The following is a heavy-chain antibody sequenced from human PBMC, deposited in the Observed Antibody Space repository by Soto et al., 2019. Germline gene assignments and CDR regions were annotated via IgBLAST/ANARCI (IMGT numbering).Heavy chain of an antibody. Sequence: SVKVSCKASGGTFSSYAISWVRQAPGQGLEWMGGTFPMFGKANYAQKFQGRVTISADRSTSTAYMELSSLRSEDTAVYYCATVDISTWIDGMDVWGQGTTVTVSS. V-gene: IGHV1-69*06. J-gene: IGHJ6*02. D-gene: IGHD2-2*01. CDR1: GGTFSSYA. CDR2: TFPMFGKA. CDR3: ATVDISTWIDGMDV.